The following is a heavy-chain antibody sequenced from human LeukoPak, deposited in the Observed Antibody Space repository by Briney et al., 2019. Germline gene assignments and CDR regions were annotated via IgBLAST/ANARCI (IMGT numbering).Heavy chain of an antibody. V-gene: IGHV3-30*02. J-gene: IGHJ4*02. D-gene: IGHD3-9*01. Sequence: GGALRLSCAASGFTFSSYGMNWVRQAPGEGLEWVAFIRYDGRNKYYADSVEGRFTISRDNSKNTLYLQMNSLRAEDTAVYYCARGPFYNLLTGFRGRFLGFDSWGQGTLITVSS. CDR3: ARGPFYNLLTGFRGRFLGFDS. CDR2: IRYDGRNK. CDR1: GFTFSSYG.